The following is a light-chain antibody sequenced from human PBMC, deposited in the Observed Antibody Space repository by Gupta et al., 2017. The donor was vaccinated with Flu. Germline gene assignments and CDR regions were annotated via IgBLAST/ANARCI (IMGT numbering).Light chain of an antibody. CDR2: AVS. J-gene: IGKJ4*01. Sequence: DIQLTQSPSFLSASVGDRVAITCRASQAISHSLAWYQQKSGEGAKLLIYAVSTVNTTVPSTISSSSSGAEFTLTISSRQPEDFGIYYCRQRYQYPVTFGRGTKVEVK. V-gene: IGKV1-9*01. CDR3: RQRYQYPVT. CDR1: QAISHS.